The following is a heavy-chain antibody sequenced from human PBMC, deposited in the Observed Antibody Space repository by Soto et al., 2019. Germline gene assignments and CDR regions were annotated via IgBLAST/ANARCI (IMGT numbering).Heavy chain of an antibody. CDR2: INHSGST. J-gene: IGHJ4*02. CDR3: ARFLFWSVYSPVFDY. V-gene: IGHV4-34*01. Sequence: KPSETLSLTCAVYGGSFSGYYWSWIRQPPGKGLEWIGEINHSGSTNYNPSLKSRVTISVDTSKNQFSLKLSSVTAADTAVYYCARFLFWSVYSPVFDYWGQGTLVTVSS. D-gene: IGHD3-3*01. CDR1: GGSFSGYY.